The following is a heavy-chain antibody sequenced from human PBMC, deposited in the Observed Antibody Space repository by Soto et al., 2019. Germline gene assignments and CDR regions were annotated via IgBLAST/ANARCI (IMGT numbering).Heavy chain of an antibody. V-gene: IGHV4-30-4*08. Sequence: PSETLSLTCTVSGGSISSYYWSWIRQPPGKGLEWIGYIYYSGSTYYNPSLKSRVTISVDTSKNQFSLKLSSVTAADTAVYYCARDSGILTGYLNYFDYWGQGTLVTVSS. D-gene: IGHD3-9*01. CDR3: ARDSGILTGYLNYFDY. J-gene: IGHJ4*02. CDR1: GGSISSYY. CDR2: IYYSGST.